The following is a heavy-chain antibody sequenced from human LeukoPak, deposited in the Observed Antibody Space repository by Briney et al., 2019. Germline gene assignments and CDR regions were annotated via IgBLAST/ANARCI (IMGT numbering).Heavy chain of an antibody. Sequence: ASVKVSCKASGYTFTGYYMHWVRQAPGQGLEWMGWINPNSGGTNYAQRFQGRVTMTRDTPISTAYMGLSSLRSADTAVYYCASEYKYDSSGANAFDIWGQGTMVTVSS. CDR3: ASEYKYDSSGANAFDI. CDR1: GYTFTGYY. J-gene: IGHJ3*02. V-gene: IGHV1-2*02. D-gene: IGHD3-22*01. CDR2: INPNSGGT.